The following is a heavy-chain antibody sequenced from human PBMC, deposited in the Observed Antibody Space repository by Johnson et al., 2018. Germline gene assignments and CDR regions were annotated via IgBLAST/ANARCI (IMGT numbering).Heavy chain of an antibody. V-gene: IGHV5-51*01. CDR3: AGLGGNSSAFDFYGMDV. CDR2: IYPGDSDT. D-gene: IGHD6-25*01. CDR1: GYSFTSYW. J-gene: IGHJ6*02. Sequence: VQLVESGAEVKKPGESLKISCKGSGYSFTSYWIGWVRQMPGKGLEWMGIIYPGDSDTRYSPSFQGQVTISADKSISTAYLQWSSLKASDTAMYYRAGLGGNSSAFDFYGMDVWGQGTTVTVSS.